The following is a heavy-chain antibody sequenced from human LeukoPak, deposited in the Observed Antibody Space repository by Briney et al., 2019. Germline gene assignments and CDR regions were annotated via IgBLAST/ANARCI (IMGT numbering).Heavy chain of an antibody. CDR3: AREMEVRARWDNWFDP. CDR1: GFTFSSYW. D-gene: IGHD1-7*01. V-gene: IGHV3-7*01. J-gene: IGHJ5*02. Sequence: GGSLRLSCAASGFTFSSYWMSWDRQAPGKGLEWVANIKQDGSEKYYVDSVKGRFTISRDNAKNSLYLQMNSLRAEDTAVYYCAREMEVRARWDNWFDPWGQGTLVTVSS. CDR2: IKQDGSEK.